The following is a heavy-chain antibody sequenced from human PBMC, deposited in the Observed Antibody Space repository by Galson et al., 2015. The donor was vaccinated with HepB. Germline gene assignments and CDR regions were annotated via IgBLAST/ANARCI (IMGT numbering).Heavy chain of an antibody. J-gene: IGHJ5*02. CDR3: AREWLGEYCSGGSCPA. D-gene: IGHD2-15*01. CDR2: ISSSSSYI. V-gene: IGHV3-21*01. Sequence: SLRLSCAASGFTFSSYSMNWVRQAPGKGLEWVSSISSSSSYIYYADSVKGRFTISRDNAKNSLYLQMNSLRAEDTAVYYCAREWLGEYCSGGSCPAWGQGTLVTVSS. CDR1: GFTFSSYS.